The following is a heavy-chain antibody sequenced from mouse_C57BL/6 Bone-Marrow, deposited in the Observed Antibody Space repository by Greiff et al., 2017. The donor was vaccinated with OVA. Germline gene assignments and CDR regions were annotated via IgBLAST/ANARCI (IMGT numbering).Heavy chain of an antibody. Sequence: EVQRVESGGDLVKPGGSLKLSCAASGFTFSSYGMSWVRQTPDKRLEWVATISSGGSYTYYPDSVKGRFTISRDNAKNTLYLQMSSLKSEDTAMYYCARHALIYYYGSSFPPYYAMDYWGQGTSVTVSS. V-gene: IGHV5-6*01. CDR2: ISSGGSYT. CDR3: ARHALIYYYGSSFPPYYAMDY. CDR1: GFTFSSYG. D-gene: IGHD1-1*01. J-gene: IGHJ4*01.